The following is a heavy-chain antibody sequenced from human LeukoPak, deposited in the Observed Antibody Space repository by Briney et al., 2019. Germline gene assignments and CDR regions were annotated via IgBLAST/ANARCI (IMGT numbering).Heavy chain of an antibody. D-gene: IGHD6-6*01. CDR3: ARSAARRDANYYYYMDV. CDR2: MNPNSGNT. J-gene: IGHJ6*03. V-gene: IGHV1-8*01. CDR1: GYTFTSYD. Sequence: ASVKVSCKASGYTFTSYDINWVRQATGQGLEWMGWMNPNSGNTGYAQKFQGRVTMTRNTSISTAYMELSSLRSEDTAVYYCARSAARRDANYYYYMDVWGKGTTVTVSS.